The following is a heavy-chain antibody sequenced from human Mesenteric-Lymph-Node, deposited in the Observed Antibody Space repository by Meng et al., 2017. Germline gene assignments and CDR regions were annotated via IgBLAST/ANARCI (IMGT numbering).Heavy chain of an antibody. D-gene: IGHD6-13*01. Sequence: GESLKISCKGSGYSFTSYWIGWVRQMPGKGLEWMGIIYPGDSDTRYSPSFQGQVTISADKSITTAYLQWSSLKASDTAIYYCARKYSSTWPVVEDRYHFDSWGQGSLVTVSS. CDR2: IYPGDSDT. J-gene: IGHJ4*02. V-gene: IGHV5-51*01. CDR1: GYSFTSYW. CDR3: ARKYSSTWPVVEDRYHFDS.